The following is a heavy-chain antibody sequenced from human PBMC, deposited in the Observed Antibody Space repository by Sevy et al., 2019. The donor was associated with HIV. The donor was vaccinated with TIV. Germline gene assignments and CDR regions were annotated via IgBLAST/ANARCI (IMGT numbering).Heavy chain of an antibody. Sequence: GGSLRLSCAASGFTFSSYAMGWVRQAPGKGLEWVSSIISSVGSTYYADSVKGRFTISRDNSKSTLYLQMNSLRVEDTALYYCAKDKNRVRGLREFDHWGLGTLVTVSS. CDR1: GFTFSSYA. D-gene: IGHD3-10*01. CDR3: AKDKNRVRGLREFDH. J-gene: IGHJ4*02. CDR2: IISSVGST. V-gene: IGHV3-23*01.